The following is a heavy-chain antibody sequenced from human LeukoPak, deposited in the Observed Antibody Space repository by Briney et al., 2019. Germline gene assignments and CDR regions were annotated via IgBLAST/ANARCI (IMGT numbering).Heavy chain of an antibody. Sequence: SETLSLTCTVSGGSISSYYWSWIRQPPGKGLEWIGYIYYSGSTNYNPSLKSRVTISVDTSKNQFSLKLSSVTAADTAVYYCARDADIVVPRYGMDVWGQGTTVTVSS. CDR2: IYYSGST. CDR1: GGSISSYY. J-gene: IGHJ6*02. D-gene: IGHD5-12*01. V-gene: IGHV4-59*01. CDR3: ARDADIVVPRYGMDV.